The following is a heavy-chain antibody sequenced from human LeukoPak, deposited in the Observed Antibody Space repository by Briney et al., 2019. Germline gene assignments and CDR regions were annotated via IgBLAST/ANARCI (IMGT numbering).Heavy chain of an antibody. J-gene: IGHJ3*02. V-gene: IGHV5-51*01. CDR3: AMPLLWFGEFHDAFDI. Sequence: GESLKISCKGSGYSFTSYWIGWVRQMPGKGLEWMGIIFPGDSDTRYSPSFQGQVTISADKSISTAYLQWSSLKASDTAMYYCAMPLLWFGEFHDAFDIWGQGTMVTVSS. CDR2: IFPGDSDT. CDR1: GYSFTSYW. D-gene: IGHD3-10*01.